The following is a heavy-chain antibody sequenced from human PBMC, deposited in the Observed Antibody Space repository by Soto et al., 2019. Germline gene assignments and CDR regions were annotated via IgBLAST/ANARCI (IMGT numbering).Heavy chain of an antibody. Sequence: EVQLVESGGGLVQPGGSLRLSCAASGFTFSINWMSWVRQTPEKGLECVANINQDGSQKYYVDSVKGRFTISRANARNSLDLQMDSLRAEDTAVYYCATSMGRGGNEYWGLGTLVTVSS. CDR3: ATSMGRGGNEY. CDR2: INQDGSQK. CDR1: GFTFSINW. J-gene: IGHJ4*02. D-gene: IGHD3-10*01. V-gene: IGHV3-7*01.